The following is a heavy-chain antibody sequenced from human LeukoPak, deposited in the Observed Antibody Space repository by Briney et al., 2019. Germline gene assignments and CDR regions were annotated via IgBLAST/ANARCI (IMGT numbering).Heavy chain of an antibody. D-gene: IGHD3-10*01. Sequence: ASVKVSCKASGYIFTSYDINWVRQATGQGLEWMGWMNPNSGNTGYAQKFQGRVTMTRNTSISTAYMELSSLRSEDTAVYYCARGSGSGSYFVDSFDYWGQGTLVTVSS. V-gene: IGHV1-8*01. CDR1: GYIFTSYD. CDR3: ARGSGSGSYFVDSFDY. CDR2: MNPNSGNT. J-gene: IGHJ4*02.